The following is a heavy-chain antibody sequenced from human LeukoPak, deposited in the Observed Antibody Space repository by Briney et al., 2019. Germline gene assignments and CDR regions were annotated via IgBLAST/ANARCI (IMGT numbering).Heavy chain of an antibody. D-gene: IGHD3-22*01. Sequence: PSETLSLTCTVSGGSITSGDYYWSWIRQRPGKGLEWIGYISYSGSTYYNPSLKSRVTISVDTSKNQFSLKLSSVTAADTAVYYCARESKGCYYDSSGYYYGAFDIWGQGTMVTVYS. CDR3: ARESKGCYYDSSGYYYGAFDI. CDR2: ISYSGST. CDR1: GGSITSGDYY. V-gene: IGHV4-31*03. J-gene: IGHJ3*02.